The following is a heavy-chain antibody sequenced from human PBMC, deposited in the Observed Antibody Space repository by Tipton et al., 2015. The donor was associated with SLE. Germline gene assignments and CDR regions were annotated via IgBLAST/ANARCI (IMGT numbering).Heavy chain of an antibody. CDR1: GFTFSSYE. CDR2: ISSSGSTI. V-gene: IGHV3-48*03. J-gene: IGHJ3*02. CDR3: ARVGGGYYDSSGYRGDAFDI. Sequence: GSLRLSCAAYGFTFSSYEMNWVRQAPGKGLEWVSYISSSGSTIYYADSVKGRFTISRDNAKNSLYLQMNSLRAEDTAVYYCARVGGGYYDSSGYRGDAFDIWGQGTMVTVSS. D-gene: IGHD3-22*01.